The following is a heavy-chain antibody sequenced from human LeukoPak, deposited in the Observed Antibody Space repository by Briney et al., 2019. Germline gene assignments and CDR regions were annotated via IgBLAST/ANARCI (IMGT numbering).Heavy chain of an antibody. CDR1: GNSISSSSYY. Sequence: SETLSLTCTVFGNSISSSSYYWVWIRQPPGKGLEWIGSINYYGKTYYNPSVKSRVTISVDTSKNQFSLMVRSVTAADTAVYYCGRSAGSVHFDHWGQGTLVTVTS. J-gene: IGHJ4*02. V-gene: IGHV4-39*07. CDR3: GRSAGSVHFDH. D-gene: IGHD6-13*01. CDR2: INYYGKT.